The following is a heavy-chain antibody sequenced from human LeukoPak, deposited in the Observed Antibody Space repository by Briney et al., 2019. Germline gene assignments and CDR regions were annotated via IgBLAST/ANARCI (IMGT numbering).Heavy chain of an antibody. J-gene: IGHJ4*02. CDR2: IRSSSSYI. CDR3: ARESTTVVS. CDR1: GFTFSSYS. V-gene: IGHV3-21*01. D-gene: IGHD4-23*01. Sequence: GGSLRLSCAASGFTFSSYSMNWVRQAPGKGLEWVSSIRSSSSYIYYADSVKGRFTISRDNAKNSLYLQMNSLRAEDTAVYYCARESTTVVSWGQGTLVTVSS.